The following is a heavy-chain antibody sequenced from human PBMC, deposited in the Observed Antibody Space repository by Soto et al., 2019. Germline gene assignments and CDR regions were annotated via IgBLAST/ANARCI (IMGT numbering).Heavy chain of an antibody. CDR1: GGSISTYY. J-gene: IGHJ4*02. CDR3: ARDIAAAGWMDY. D-gene: IGHD6-13*01. V-gene: IGHV4-59*01. CDR2: IHYSGST. Sequence: QVQLQESGPGLVKPSETLSLTCTVSGGSISTYYWSWIRQPPGKGLEWIGYIHYSGSTKYDPSLKSRVTISVETSKNQFSLKLSSVTAADTAMYYCARDIAAAGWMDYWGQGTLVTVSS.